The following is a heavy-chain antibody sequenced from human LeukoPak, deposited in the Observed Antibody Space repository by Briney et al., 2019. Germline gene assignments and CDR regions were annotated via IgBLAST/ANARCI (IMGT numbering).Heavy chain of an antibody. CDR1: GGSITSSSYY. CDR2: IYYSGST. D-gene: IGHD2-15*01. V-gene: IGHV4-39*01. CDR3: ATWVCSGGSCFDY. J-gene: IGHJ4*02. Sequence: SETLSLTCTVSGGSITSSSYYWGWLRQPPGKGLEWIGSIYYSGSTYYKPSLKSRVTISVDTSKNQFSLKLSSVTAADTAVYYCATWVCSGGSCFDYWGQGTLVTVSS.